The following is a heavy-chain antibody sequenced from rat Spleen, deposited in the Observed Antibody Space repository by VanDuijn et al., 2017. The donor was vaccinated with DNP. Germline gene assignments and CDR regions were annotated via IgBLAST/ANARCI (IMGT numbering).Heavy chain of an antibody. CDR1: GFTFSNFG. V-gene: IGHV5-46*01. CDR2: ISGSGGST. J-gene: IGHJ2*01. D-gene: IGHD1-5*01. Sequence: EVQLVESGGGLVQPGRSMKLSCAASGFTFSNFGMTWVRQAPAKGLEWVATISGSGGSTYYRDSVKGRFTISRDDPKSSLYLQMNSLKSEDTATYYCVRQDYEYRYWGQGVMVTVSS. CDR3: VRQDYEYRY.